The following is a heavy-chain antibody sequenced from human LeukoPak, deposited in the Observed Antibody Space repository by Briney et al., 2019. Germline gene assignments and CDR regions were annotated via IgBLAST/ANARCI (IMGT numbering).Heavy chain of an antibody. Sequence: ASVKVSCKASGYTFTSYYMHWVRQAPGQGLEWMGIINPSGGSTSYAQKFQGRVTITRDTSTSTVYMELSSLRSEDTAVYYCASSEYSSGAGPHFDYWGQGTLVTVSS. CDR3: ASSEYSSGAGPHFDY. D-gene: IGHD6-19*01. V-gene: IGHV1-46*01. CDR1: GYTFTSYY. J-gene: IGHJ4*02. CDR2: INPSGGST.